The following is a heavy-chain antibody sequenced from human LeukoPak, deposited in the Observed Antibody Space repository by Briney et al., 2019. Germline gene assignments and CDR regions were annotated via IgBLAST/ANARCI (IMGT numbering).Heavy chain of an antibody. CDR2: IYYSGST. D-gene: IGHD3-16*01. V-gene: IGHV4-31*03. CDR3: ARDGGTRAFDY. J-gene: IGHJ4*02. Sequence: SQTLSLTRTVSGGSISSGGYYWSWIRQHPGKGLEWIGYIYYSGSTYYNPSLKSRVTISVDTSKNQFSLELSSVTAADTAVYYWARDGGTRAFDYWGQGTLVTVSS. CDR1: GGSISSGGYY.